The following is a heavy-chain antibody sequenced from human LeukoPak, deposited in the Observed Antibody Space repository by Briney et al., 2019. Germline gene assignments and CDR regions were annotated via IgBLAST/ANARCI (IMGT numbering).Heavy chain of an antibody. V-gene: IGHV4-4*02. Sequence: PLGTLPLTCAVSGGSISSSNWWSWVRQPPGKGLEWIGEIYHSGSTNYNPSLKSRVTISVDKSKNQFSLKLSSVTAADTAVYYCARGTKGYYEGFDYWGQGTLVTVSS. CDR1: GGSISSSNW. J-gene: IGHJ4*02. D-gene: IGHD3-3*01. CDR2: IYHSGST. CDR3: ARGTKGYYEGFDY.